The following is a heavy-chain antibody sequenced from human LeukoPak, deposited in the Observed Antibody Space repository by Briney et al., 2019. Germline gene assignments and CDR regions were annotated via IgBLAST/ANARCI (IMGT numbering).Heavy chain of an antibody. J-gene: IGHJ4*02. CDR3: ATSAGY. CDR2: IKQDGRDT. Sequence: GGSLRLSCAASGFTLNSHRMSWVRQAPGKGLEWVANIKQDGRDTYYVDSVKGRFTISRDNAKNSLNLQMNSLRVEDTAMYYCATSAGYWGQGTLVTVSS. CDR1: GFTLNSHR. V-gene: IGHV3-7*03.